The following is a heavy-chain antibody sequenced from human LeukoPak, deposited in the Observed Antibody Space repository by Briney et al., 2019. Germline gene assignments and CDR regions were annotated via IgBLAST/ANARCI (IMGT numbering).Heavy chain of an antibody. CDR1: GFMFKNYG. CDR2: VYGGGGST. CDR3: AKTRGPSIYYPMDV. D-gene: IGHD3-16*01. Sequence: GGSLRLSCAASGFMFKNYGMSWVRQAPGKWLEWVSAVYGGGGSTYYADSVKGRFTISRDNSKNTLFLQMNSLRADDKAVYYCAKTRGPSIYYPMDVWGQGTTVNVSS. J-gene: IGHJ6*02. V-gene: IGHV3-23*01.